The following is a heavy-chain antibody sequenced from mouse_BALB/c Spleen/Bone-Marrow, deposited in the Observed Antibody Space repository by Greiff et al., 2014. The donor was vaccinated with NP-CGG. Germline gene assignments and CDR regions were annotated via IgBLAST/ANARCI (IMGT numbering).Heavy chain of an antibody. Sequence: QVQLQQPGAELAKPGASVKMSCKASGYTFTSYWMHWVKQRPGQGLEWIGYINPSTGYTEYNQKFKDKATLTADKSSSTAYMQLSSLTSEDSAVYYCARANWFAYWGQGTLVTVSA. V-gene: IGHV1-7*01. J-gene: IGHJ3*01. CDR1: GYTFTSYW. CDR3: ARANWFAY. CDR2: INPSTGYT.